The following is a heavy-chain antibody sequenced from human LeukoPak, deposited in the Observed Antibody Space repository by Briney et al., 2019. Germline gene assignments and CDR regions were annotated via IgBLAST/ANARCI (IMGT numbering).Heavy chain of an antibody. V-gene: IGHV3-23*01. CDR3: ARAGLWDYSDSSGYHNGAFDI. Sequence: PGGSLRLSCAASGFTFSTYGMSWVRQAPGKGLEWVSGIKSDGSSTTYADSVKGRSTISRDNSKNTLYLQMNSLRSDDTAVYYCARAGLWDYSDSSGYHNGAFDIWGQGTMVTVSS. D-gene: IGHD3-22*01. CDR1: GFTFSTYG. CDR2: IKSDGSST. J-gene: IGHJ3*02.